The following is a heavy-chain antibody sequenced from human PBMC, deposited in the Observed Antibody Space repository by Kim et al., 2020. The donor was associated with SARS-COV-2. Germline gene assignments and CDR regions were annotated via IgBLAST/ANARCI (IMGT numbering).Heavy chain of an antibody. CDR1: GFTFNSYA. Sequence: GGSLRLSCAASGFTFNSYAMHWVRQAPVKGLEWVAVISYDGSYKYYADSVKGRFTISRDNSKNTLYLQMNSLRPDDTAVYYCASLLAAAGTDFDFWGQGTLVTVSS. V-gene: IGHV3-30*04. CDR3: ASLLAAAGTDFDF. D-gene: IGHD6-13*01. J-gene: IGHJ4*02. CDR2: ISYDGSYK.